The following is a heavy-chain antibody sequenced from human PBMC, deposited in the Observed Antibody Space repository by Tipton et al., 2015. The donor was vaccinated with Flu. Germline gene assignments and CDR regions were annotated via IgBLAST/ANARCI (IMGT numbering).Heavy chain of an antibody. CDR2: IKSKTDGGTT. Sequence: SLRLSCAASGFTFSNAWMSWVRQAPGKGLEWVGRIKSKTDGGTTDYAAPVKGRFTISRDDSKNTLYLQMNSLKTEDTAVYYCTTAVYYYYGMDVWGQGTTATVSS. D-gene: IGHD4-17*01. J-gene: IGHJ6*02. V-gene: IGHV3-15*01. CDR3: TTAVYYYYGMDV. CDR1: GFTFSNAW.